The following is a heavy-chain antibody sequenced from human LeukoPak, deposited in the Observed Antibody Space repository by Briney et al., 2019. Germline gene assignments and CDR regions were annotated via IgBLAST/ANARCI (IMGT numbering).Heavy chain of an antibody. CDR2: TYYRSKWYN. V-gene: IGHV6-1*01. D-gene: IGHD2-15*01. CDR3: ARGGGENYCSGGSCYYRVNYFDY. Sequence: SQTLSLTCAISGDSVSSNSAAWNWNRQSPSRGLEWLGRTYYRSKWYNDYAVSVKSRITINPDTSKNQFSLQLNSVTPEDTAVYYCARGGGENYCSGGSCYYRVNYFDYWGQGTLVTVSS. CDR1: GDSVSSNSAA. J-gene: IGHJ4*02.